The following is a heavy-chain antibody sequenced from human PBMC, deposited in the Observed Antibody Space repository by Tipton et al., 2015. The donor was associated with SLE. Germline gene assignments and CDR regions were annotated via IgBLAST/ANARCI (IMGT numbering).Heavy chain of an antibody. CDR2: IYYSGST. Sequence: TLSLTCTVSGGSISSSSYYWGWIRQPPGKGLEWIGSIYYSGSTYYNPSLKSRVTISVDTSKNQFSLKLSSVTAADTAVYYCARQLELRVSYFQHWGQGTLVTVSS. CDR1: GGSISSSSYY. CDR3: ARQLELRVSYFQH. J-gene: IGHJ1*01. V-gene: IGHV4-39*01. D-gene: IGHD1-7*01.